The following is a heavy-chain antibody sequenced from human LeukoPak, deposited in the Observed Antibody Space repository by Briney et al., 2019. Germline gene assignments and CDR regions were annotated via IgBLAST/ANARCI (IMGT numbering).Heavy chain of an antibody. J-gene: IGHJ4*02. CDR2: ISSSSSTI. D-gene: IGHD2-8*01. CDR3: ARGYCTNGVCYTGLFDY. V-gene: IGHV3-48*01. Sequence: PGGSLRLXCAASGFTFSSYEMNWVRQAPGKGLEWVSYISSSSSTIYYADSVKGRFTISRDNAKNSLYLQMNSLRAEDTAVYYCARGYCTNGVCYTGLFDYWGQGTLVTVSS. CDR1: GFTFSSYE.